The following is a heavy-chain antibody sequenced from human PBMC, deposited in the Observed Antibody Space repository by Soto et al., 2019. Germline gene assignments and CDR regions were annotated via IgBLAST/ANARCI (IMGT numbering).Heavy chain of an antibody. CDR1: GGSISSGGYY. CDR3: ASGRSGYSYGYFARTYYFCMDV. CDR2: IYYSGST. D-gene: IGHD5-18*01. V-gene: IGHV4-31*03. J-gene: IGHJ6*01. Sequence: QVQLQESGPGLVKPSQTLSLTCTVSGGSISSGGYYWSWIRQHPGKGLEWIGYIYYSGSTYYNPSLKSRVTISVDTSKIRVSLKLSSGTAADPAVYYCASGRSGYSYGYFARTYYFCMDVWGQGTTVTVSS.